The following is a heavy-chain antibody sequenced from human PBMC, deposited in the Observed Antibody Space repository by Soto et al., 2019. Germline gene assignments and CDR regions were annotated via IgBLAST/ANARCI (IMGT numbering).Heavy chain of an antibody. D-gene: IGHD3-10*01. CDR2: IIPILGIA. J-gene: IGHJ4*02. Sequence: QVQLVQSGAEVKKPGSSVKVSCKASGGTFSSYTISWVRQAPGQGLEWMGRIIPILGIANYAQKFQGRVTXXAXKXXSTADMELSSLRSEDTAVYYCARAQGSGSYYNPDYWGQGTLVTVSS. CDR3: ARAQGSGSYYNPDY. V-gene: IGHV1-69*02. CDR1: GGTFSSYT.